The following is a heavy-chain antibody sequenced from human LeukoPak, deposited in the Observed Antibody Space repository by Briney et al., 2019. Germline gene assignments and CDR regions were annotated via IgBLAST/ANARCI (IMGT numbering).Heavy chain of an antibody. Sequence: GGSLRLSCAASGFIVSSNYMSWVRQAPGKGLEWVSVIYSAGSTYYADSMKGRFTMSRDDSKNTVYLQMNSLRVEDTAVYYCARVDRNSSGYRYWGQGTLVTVSS. J-gene: IGHJ4*02. D-gene: IGHD6-13*01. CDR2: IYSAGST. CDR1: GFIVSSNY. CDR3: ARVDRNSSGYRY. V-gene: IGHV3-53*01.